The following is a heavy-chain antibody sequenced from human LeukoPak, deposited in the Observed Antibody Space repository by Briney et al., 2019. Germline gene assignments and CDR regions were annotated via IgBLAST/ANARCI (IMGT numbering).Heavy chain of an antibody. D-gene: IGHD2-2*01. CDR2: INPNSGGT. J-gene: IGHJ4*02. V-gene: IGHV1-2*02. CDR1: GYTFTGYY. Sequence: ASVKVSCKASGYTFTGYYMHWVRQAPGQGLEWMGWINPNSGGTNYAQKFQGRVTMTRDTSISTAYMELSRLRSDDTAVYYCARGGTVVVPAAQFDYWGQGTLVTVSS. CDR3: ARGGTVVVPAAQFDY.